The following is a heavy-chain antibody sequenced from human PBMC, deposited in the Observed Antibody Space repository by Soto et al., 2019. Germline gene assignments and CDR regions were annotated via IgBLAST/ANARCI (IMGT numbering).Heavy chain of an antibody. CDR2: IYPGDSDT. J-gene: IGHJ4*02. CDR1: GYIFSGYW. CDR3: TRREGTGWPF. D-gene: IGHD6-19*01. Sequence: GESLKISCKVSGYIFSGYWIGWVRQMPGRGLEWMGVIYPGDSDTRYSPSFQGQVTISADKSLNTAYLQWSNLRTSDTAIYYCTRREGTGWPFWGQGTLVTVSS. V-gene: IGHV5-51*01.